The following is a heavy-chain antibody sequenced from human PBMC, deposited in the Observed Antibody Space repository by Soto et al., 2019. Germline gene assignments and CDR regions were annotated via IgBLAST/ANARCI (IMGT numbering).Heavy chain of an antibody. CDR1: GFPLTSHHMG. D-gene: IGHD4-17*01. Sequence: QITLRESGPALVRPAQTLTLTCTFSGFPLTSHHMGVAWIRQPPGKAMEWLALIYWDDDERFNPSLKDRLAISKDTSKNQVVLTMTNMGPLDTATYFCAHAGDYDLLSFDHWGPGTLVTVSS. V-gene: IGHV2-5*02. CDR3: AHAGDYDLLSFDH. J-gene: IGHJ4*02. CDR2: IYWDDDE.